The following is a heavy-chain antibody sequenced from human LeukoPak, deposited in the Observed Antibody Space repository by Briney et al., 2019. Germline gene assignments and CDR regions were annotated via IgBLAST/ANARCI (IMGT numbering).Heavy chain of an antibody. CDR3: TKTGGPWD. CDR1: RFTFRNYG. Sequence: PGGSLRLSCAASRFTFRNYGMHWVRQAPGKGLEWVGVIWYDGSNKVYADSVKGRFTFSRDNSKSTLYLQMNTLRAEDTAVYYCTKTGGPWDWGQGTQVTVSS. D-gene: IGHD7-27*01. J-gene: IGHJ4*02. CDR2: IWYDGSNK. V-gene: IGHV3-33*06.